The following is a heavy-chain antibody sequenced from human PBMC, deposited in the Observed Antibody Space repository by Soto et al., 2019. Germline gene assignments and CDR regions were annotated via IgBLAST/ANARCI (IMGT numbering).Heavy chain of an antibody. CDR3: AHSVSYYHSSGRYPYFDY. CDR1: GFSLSTSGVG. Sequence: QITLKESGPTLVKRTQTLTLTCTFSGFSLSTSGVGVGWIRQPPGKALEWHALIYWDDDKRYSPSLKRRLNITKDTSKNQVVLTMTNMDPVDTATYYCAHSVSYYHSSGRYPYFDYWGQGTLVTVSS. J-gene: IGHJ4*02. V-gene: IGHV2-5*02. CDR2: IYWDDDK. D-gene: IGHD3-22*01.